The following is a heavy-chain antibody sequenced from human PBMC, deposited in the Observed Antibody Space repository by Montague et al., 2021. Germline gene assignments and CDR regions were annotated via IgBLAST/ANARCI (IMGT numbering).Heavy chain of an antibody. V-gene: IGHV4-59*08. D-gene: IGHD7-27*01. CDR1: GGSISEFY. CDR3: ARRLGIRAPFDY. Sequence: SETLSLTCTVTGGSISEFYWSWIRQSPEKGLEWIGYIYESGITNYNPSLKSRVTISADTSMNQFSLNLRSVTAADTAVYFCARRLGIRAPFDYWGQGTLVAVSS. J-gene: IGHJ4*02. CDR2: IYESGIT.